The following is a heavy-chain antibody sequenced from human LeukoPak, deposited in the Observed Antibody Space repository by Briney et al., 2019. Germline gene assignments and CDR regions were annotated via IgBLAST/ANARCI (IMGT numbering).Heavy chain of an antibody. CDR1: GGTFSSYA. V-gene: IGHV1-69*13. CDR2: IIPIFGTA. J-gene: IGHJ4*02. Sequence: GASVKVSCKASGGTFSSYAISWVRQAPGQGLEWMGGIIPIFGTANYAQKFQGRVTITADESTSTAYMELSSLRSEDTAVYYCARHGEVVTAIPFDYWGQGTLVTVSS. CDR3: ARHGEVVTAIPFDY. D-gene: IGHD2-21*02.